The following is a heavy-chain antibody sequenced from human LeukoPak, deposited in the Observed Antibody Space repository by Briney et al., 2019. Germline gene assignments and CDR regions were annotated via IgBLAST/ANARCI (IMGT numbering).Heavy chain of an antibody. J-gene: IGHJ6*03. Sequence: ASVKVSCKASGYTFTSYGISWVRQAPGQGLEWMGWISAYNGNTNYAQKLQGRVTMTRNTSISTAYMELSSLRSEDTAVYYCARDNGGTAMAYYSYFYMDVWGKGTTATISS. CDR1: GYTFTSYG. CDR2: ISAYNGNT. V-gene: IGHV1-18*01. D-gene: IGHD5-18*01. CDR3: ARDNGGTAMAYYSYFYMDV.